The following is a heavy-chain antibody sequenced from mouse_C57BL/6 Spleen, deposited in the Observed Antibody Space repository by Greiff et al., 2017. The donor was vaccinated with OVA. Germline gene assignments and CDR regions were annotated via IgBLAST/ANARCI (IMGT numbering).Heavy chain of an antibody. V-gene: IGHV1-26*01. CDR3: ARSHYYGRRWFAY. CDR2: INPNNGGT. D-gene: IGHD1-1*01. J-gene: IGHJ3*01. Sequence: EVQLQQSGPELVKPGASVKISCKASGYTFTDYYMNWVKQSPGKSLEWIGDINPNNGGTSYNQKFKGKATLTVDKSSSTAYMELRSLTSEDSAVYYCARSHYYGRRWFAYWGQGTLVTVSA. CDR1: GYTFTDYY.